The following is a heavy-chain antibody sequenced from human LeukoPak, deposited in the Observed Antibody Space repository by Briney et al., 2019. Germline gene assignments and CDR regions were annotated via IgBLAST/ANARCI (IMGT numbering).Heavy chain of an antibody. CDR1: GGSISSSSYY. CDR3: ARGMSMVRGVIGD. Sequence: SETLSLTCTVSGGSISSSSYYWGWIRQPPGTGLEWIGSIYYSGSTYYNPSLKSRVTISVDTSKNQFSLKLSSVTAADTAVYYCARGMSMVRGVIGDWGQGTLVTVSS. CDR2: IYYSGST. D-gene: IGHD3-10*01. V-gene: IGHV4-39*07. J-gene: IGHJ4*02.